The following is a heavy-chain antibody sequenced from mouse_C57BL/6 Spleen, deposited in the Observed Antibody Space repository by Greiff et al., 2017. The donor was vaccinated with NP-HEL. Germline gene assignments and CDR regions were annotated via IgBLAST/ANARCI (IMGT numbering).Heavy chain of an antibody. CDR3: ARERYYGSSYGWYFDV. CDR2: ISSGSSTI. V-gene: IGHV5-17*01. D-gene: IGHD1-1*01. J-gene: IGHJ1*03. Sequence: EVKLMESGGGLVKPGGSLKLSCAASGFTFSDYGMHWVRQAPEKGLEWVAYISSGSSTIYYADTVKGRFTISRDNAKNTLFLQMTSLRSEDTAMYYCARERYYGSSYGWYFDVWGTGTTVTVSS. CDR1: GFTFSDYG.